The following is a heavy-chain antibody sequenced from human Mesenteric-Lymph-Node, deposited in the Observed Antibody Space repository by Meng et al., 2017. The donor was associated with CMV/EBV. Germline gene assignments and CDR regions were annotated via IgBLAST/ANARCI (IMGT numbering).Heavy chain of an antibody. V-gene: IGHV1-46*01. CDR2: IKPSGGST. D-gene: IGHD3-22*01. Sequence: ASVKVSCKASGYIFTSYYLYWVRQAPGQGLEWMGKIKPSGGSTTYAQKFQGRVTMTRDTSTSTVYMELSSLRSEDTAVYYCARDRDSAFDIWGQGTMVTVSS. CDR1: GYIFTSYY. CDR3: ARDRDSAFDI. J-gene: IGHJ3*02.